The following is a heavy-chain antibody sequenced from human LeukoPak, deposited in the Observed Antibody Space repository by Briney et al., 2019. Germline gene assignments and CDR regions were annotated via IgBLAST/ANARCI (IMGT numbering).Heavy chain of an antibody. V-gene: IGHV4-59*01. D-gene: IGHD3-22*01. Sequence: SETLSLTCTVSGGSISSYYWSWIRQPPGKGLEWIGYIYYSGSTYYNPSLRSRVTISVDTSKNQFSLKLSSVTAADTAVYYCAGYYDTSGSHAFDIWGQGTMVTVSS. CDR1: GGSISSYY. CDR3: AGYYDTSGSHAFDI. CDR2: IYYSGST. J-gene: IGHJ3*02.